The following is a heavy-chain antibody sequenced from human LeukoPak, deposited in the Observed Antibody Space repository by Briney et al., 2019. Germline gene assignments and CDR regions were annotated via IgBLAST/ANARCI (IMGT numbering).Heavy chain of an antibody. CDR3: ARADASRWFDY. CDR2: INANSGDT. D-gene: IGHD2-2*01. J-gene: IGHJ5*01. Sequence: ASVTVSCKASGYTFTGYYMHWVRQAPGQGLEWMGWINANSGDTGYAQKFQGRVTITRDTSVSTAYMELSRLRSDDTAVYFCARADASRWFDYWGQGALVTVSS. CDR1: GYTFTGYY. V-gene: IGHV1-2*02.